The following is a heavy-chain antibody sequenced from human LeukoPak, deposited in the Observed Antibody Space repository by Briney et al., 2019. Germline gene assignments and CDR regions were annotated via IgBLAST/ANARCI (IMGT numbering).Heavy chain of an antibody. J-gene: IGHJ4*02. D-gene: IGHD5-24*01. V-gene: IGHV4-38-2*02. Sequence: SETLSLTCTVSGYSISSGYYWGWIRQPPGKGLEWIGSIYHSGSTYYNPSLKSRVTISVDTSKNQFSLKLSSVTAADTAVYYCARVSEEMATIFWLGTFDYWGQGTLVTVSS. CDR1: GYSISSGYY. CDR2: IYHSGST. CDR3: ARVSEEMATIFWLGTFDY.